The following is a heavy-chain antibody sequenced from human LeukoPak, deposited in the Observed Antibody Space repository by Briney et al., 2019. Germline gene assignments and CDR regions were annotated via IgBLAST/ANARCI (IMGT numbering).Heavy chain of an antibody. CDR2: ISSSSSVI. D-gene: IGHD6-13*01. J-gene: IGHJ4*02. V-gene: IGHV3-48*01. CDR1: GFTFSSYS. Sequence: GGSLRLSCAASGFTFSSYSMNWVRQAPGKGLEWVSYISSSSSVIYYADSVKGRFTISRDNAKNSLYLEMSSLRVEDTAVYYCARELDSSSWYIFDYWGQGTLVTVSS. CDR3: ARELDSSSWYIFDY.